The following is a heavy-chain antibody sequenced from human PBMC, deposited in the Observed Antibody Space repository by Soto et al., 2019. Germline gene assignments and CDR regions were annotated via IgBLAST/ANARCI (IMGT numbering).Heavy chain of an antibody. CDR3: ARVPAVAGRYYYYGMDA. D-gene: IGHD6-19*01. Sequence: ASVEVSCKASGYTFTSYGISWVRQAPGQGLEWMGWISAYNGNTNYAQKLQGRVTMTTDTSTSTAYMELRSLRSDDTAVYYCARVPAVAGRYYYYGMDAWGQGTAVTVSS. V-gene: IGHV1-18*04. CDR1: GYTFTSYG. CDR2: ISAYNGNT. J-gene: IGHJ6*02.